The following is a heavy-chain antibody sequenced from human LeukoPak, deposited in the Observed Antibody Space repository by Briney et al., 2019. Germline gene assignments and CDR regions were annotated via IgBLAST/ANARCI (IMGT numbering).Heavy chain of an antibody. CDR1: GFTFSSYG. D-gene: IGHD3-10*01. CDR2: ISGSGGST. V-gene: IGHV3-23*01. Sequence: GGSLRLSCAASGFTFSSYGMSWVRQAPGKGLEWVLAISGSGGSTYYADSVKGRFTISRDNYYCAKEGWFGELLSNYYYYYYYMDVWGKGTTVTISS. J-gene: IGHJ6*03. CDR3: MDV.